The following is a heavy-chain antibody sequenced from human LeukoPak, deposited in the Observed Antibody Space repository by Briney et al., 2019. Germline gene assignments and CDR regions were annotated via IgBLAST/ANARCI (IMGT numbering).Heavy chain of an antibody. CDR2: INHSGST. CDR3: ARHKRAGYYYGSGSPNWFDP. Sequence: PSETLSLTCTVSGYSISSGYYWGWIRQPPGKGLEWIGEINHSGSTNYNPSLKSRVTISVDTSKNQFSLKLSSVTAADTAVYYCARHKRAGYYYGSGSPNWFDPWGQGTLVTVSS. J-gene: IGHJ5*02. D-gene: IGHD3-10*01. CDR1: GYSISSGYY. V-gene: IGHV4-38-2*02.